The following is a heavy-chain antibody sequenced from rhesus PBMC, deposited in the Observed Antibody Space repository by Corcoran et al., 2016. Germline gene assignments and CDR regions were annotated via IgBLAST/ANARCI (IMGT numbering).Heavy chain of an antibody. D-gene: IGHD6-25*01. CDR2: IYGSGGGT. CDR3: ARLRQYYFDY. CDR1: GGSISDDYY. V-gene: IGHV4-106*01. J-gene: IGHJ4*01. Sequence: QVQLQESGPGLVKPSETLSLTCAVSGGSISDDYYWSWIRQPPGKGLEWIGYIYGSGGGTNYNPSLKNRVTISIDTSKNQFSLKLSSVTAADTAVYYCARLRQYYFDYWGQGVLVTVSS.